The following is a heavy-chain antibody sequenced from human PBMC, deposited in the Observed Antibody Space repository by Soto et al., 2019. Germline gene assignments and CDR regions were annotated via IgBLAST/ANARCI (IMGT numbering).Heavy chain of an antibody. J-gene: IGHJ4*02. CDR3: VRGGGYYDLLTGYDF. CDR1: GYIXNSYD. Sequence: SXKVSFKASGYIXNSYDIDLVRQATGQGLEWIGWMNPNTFNTDYAQSFQGRFTMTRNISIRTAYIELSSLRSEDTAVYYCVRGGGYYDLLTGYDFWGQGTLVTVS. V-gene: IGHV1-8*01. D-gene: IGHD3-9*01. CDR2: MNPNTFNT.